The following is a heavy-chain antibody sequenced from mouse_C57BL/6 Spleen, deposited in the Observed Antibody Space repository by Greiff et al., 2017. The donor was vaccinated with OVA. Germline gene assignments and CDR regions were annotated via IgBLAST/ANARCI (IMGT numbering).Heavy chain of an antibody. CDR2: IYPGDGDT. CDR3: AREGYYDYDDYAMDY. D-gene: IGHD2-4*01. J-gene: IGHJ4*01. Sequence: QVQLKQSGPELVKPGASVKISCKASGYAFSSSWMNWVKQRPGKGLEWIGRIYPGDGDTNYNGKFKGKATLTADKSSSTAYMQLSSLTSEDSAVYFCAREGYYDYDDYAMDYWGQGTSVTVSS. CDR1: GYAFSSSW. V-gene: IGHV1-82*01.